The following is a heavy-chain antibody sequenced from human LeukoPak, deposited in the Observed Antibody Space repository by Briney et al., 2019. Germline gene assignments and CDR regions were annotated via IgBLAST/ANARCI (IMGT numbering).Heavy chain of an antibody. D-gene: IGHD2-15*01. Sequence: SETLSLTCAVSGGSISSSNWWSWVRQPPGKGLEWIREIFHTGSTSYNPSLKSRVTVSLDGSKQQFSLNLASVTAADTAVYYCARSLPLGYCSGGSCYSHYYYGMDVWGQGTTVTVSS. V-gene: IGHV4-4*02. CDR3: ARSLPLGYCSGGSCYSHYYYGMDV. J-gene: IGHJ6*02. CDR1: GGSISSSNW. CDR2: IFHTGST.